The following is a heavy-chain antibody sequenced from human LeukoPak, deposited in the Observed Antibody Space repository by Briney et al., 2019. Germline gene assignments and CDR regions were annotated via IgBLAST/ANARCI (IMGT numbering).Heavy chain of an antibody. CDR3: ARDSTLCRGTNCYQNDPFDI. V-gene: IGHV1-18*01. CDR1: GYTFTSYG. CDR2: ISAYNGNT. Sequence: ASVKVSCKASGYTFTSYGISWVRQAPGQGLEWMGWISAYNGNTNYAQKLQGRVTMTTDTSTTTAYMELRSLTSDDTATYYCARDSTLCRGTNCYQNDPFDIWGQGTMVTVSS. J-gene: IGHJ3*02. D-gene: IGHD2-2*01.